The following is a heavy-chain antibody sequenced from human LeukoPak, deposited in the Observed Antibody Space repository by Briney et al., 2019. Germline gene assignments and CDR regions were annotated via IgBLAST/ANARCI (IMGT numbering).Heavy chain of an antibody. CDR1: GYTFTGYY. J-gene: IGHJ4*02. V-gene: IGHV1-2*02. D-gene: IGHD3-16*02. CDR2: FNPNSGGT. CDR3: ARDVRRIIITFGGVILDPYYFDY. Sequence: ASVKVSCKASGYTFTGYYMHWVRRAPGQGLEWIGWFNPNSGGTNYAQKFQGRVTMTRDTSISTAYMELSRLRSDDTAVNYCARDVRRIIITFGGVILDPYYFDYWGQGTLVTVSS.